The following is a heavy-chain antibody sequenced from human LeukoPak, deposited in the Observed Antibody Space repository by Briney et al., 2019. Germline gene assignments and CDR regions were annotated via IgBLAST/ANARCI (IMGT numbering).Heavy chain of an antibody. J-gene: IGHJ4*02. CDR1: GFTFSSYG. D-gene: IGHD2/OR15-2a*01. Sequence: PGGSLRLSCAASGFTFSSYGMHWVRQAPGKGLEWVALIWYDGSNKYYADSVKGRPTISRDNSKNTLYLQMNSLRAEDTAAYYCAREGPRGNSQFDYWGQGTLVTVSS. CDR2: IWYDGSNK. V-gene: IGHV3-33*01. CDR3: AREGPRGNSQFDY.